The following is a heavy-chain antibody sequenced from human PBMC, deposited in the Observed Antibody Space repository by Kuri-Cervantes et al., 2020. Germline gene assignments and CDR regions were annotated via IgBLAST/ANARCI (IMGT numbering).Heavy chain of an antibody. CDR3: ARDHARAVELERPHPIRGSGLYGMDV. D-gene: IGHD1-1*01. CDR1: GFTFRSYS. CDR2: ISRSSSNT. J-gene: IGHJ6*02. V-gene: IGHV3-21*01. Sequence: GGSLRLSCAASGFTFRSYSMNWVRQAPGKGLEWVSSISRSSSNTYYADSVKGRFTISRDNAKNSLYLQMNSLRAEDTAVYYCARDHARAVELERPHPIRGSGLYGMDVWGQGTTVTVSS.